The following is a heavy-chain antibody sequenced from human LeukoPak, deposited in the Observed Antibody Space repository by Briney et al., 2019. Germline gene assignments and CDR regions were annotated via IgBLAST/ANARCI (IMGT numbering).Heavy chain of an antibody. V-gene: IGHV3-66*01. D-gene: IGHD4-23*01. J-gene: IGHJ4*02. CDR3: ARESTLVTPGVFDY. CDR1: GFIVSSNY. CDR2: IYSDSST. Sequence: GGSLRLSCAASGFIVSSNYMSWVRQAPGKGLEWVSVIYSDSSTYYADSVKGRFTISRDNSKNTLYLQMNSLRAEDTAVYYCARESTLVTPGVFDYWGQGTLVTVSS.